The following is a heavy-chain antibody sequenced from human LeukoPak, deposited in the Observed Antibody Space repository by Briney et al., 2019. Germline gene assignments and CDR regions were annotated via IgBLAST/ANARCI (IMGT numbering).Heavy chain of an antibody. CDR1: GGSFSGYY. Sequence: PSETLSLTCAVYGGSFSGYYWSWIRQPPGKGLEWIGEINHSGSTNYNPSLKSRVTISVDTSKNQFSLKLSSVTAADTAVYYCARRSDDSSGYYSQSTYYYYMDVWGKGTTVTVSS. V-gene: IGHV4-34*01. D-gene: IGHD3-22*01. CDR3: ARRSDDSSGYYSQSTYYYYMDV. CDR2: INHSGST. J-gene: IGHJ6*03.